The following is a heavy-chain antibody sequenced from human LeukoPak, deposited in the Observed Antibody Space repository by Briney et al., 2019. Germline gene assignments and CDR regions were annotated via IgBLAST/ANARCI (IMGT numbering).Heavy chain of an antibody. CDR1: GDTFSSNSAA. Sequence: SQTLSLTCAISGDTFSSNSAAWNWIRQSPSRGLEWLVRTHYRSKSYNDYAVSVKSRITINPDTSKNQFSLQLNSVTPEDTAVYYCARDSLYCSSTSCYRVPFDYWGQGTLVTVSS. CDR2: THYRSKSYN. J-gene: IGHJ4*02. V-gene: IGHV6-1*01. CDR3: ARDSLYCSSTSCYRVPFDY. D-gene: IGHD2-2*02.